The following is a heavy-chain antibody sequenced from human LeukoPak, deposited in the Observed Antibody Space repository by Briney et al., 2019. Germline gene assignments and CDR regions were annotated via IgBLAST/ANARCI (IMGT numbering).Heavy chain of an antibody. CDR2: IYHSGST. CDR1: GYSISSGYY. D-gene: IGHD1-26*01. J-gene: IGHJ5*02. Sequence: SETLSLTCTVSGYSISSGYYWGWIRQPPGKGLEWIGSIYHSGSTNYNPSLKSRVTISVDTSKNQFSLKLSSVTAADTAVYYCARHETALYSGSLSNWFDPWGQGTLVTVSS. CDR3: ARHETALYSGSLSNWFDP. V-gene: IGHV4-38-2*02.